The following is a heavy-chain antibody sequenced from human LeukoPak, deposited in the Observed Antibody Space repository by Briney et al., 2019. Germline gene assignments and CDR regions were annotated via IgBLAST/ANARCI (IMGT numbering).Heavy chain of an antibody. CDR2: IIPIFGTA. CDR1: VGTFSSYA. CDR3: ASSLGEVDWFDP. V-gene: IGHV1-69*05. Sequence: SVKVSCKASVGTFSSYAISWVRQAPGQGLEWMGGIIPIFGTANYAQKFQGRVTITTDESTSTAYMELSSLRSEDTAVYYCASSLGEVDWFDPWGQGTLVTVSS. D-gene: IGHD3-10*01. J-gene: IGHJ5*02.